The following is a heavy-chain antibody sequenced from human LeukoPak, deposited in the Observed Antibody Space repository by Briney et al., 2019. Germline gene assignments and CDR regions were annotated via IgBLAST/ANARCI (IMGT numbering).Heavy chain of an antibody. Sequence: PSETLSLTCTVSGGSITSDHWNWIRQPPGKGLEWIGCIYCSGSTYYNPSLKSRVTISVDMSKSQFSLRLTSVTAADTAVYYCARKNDFDIWGRGTLVTVSS. CDR2: IYCSGST. CDR1: GGSITSDH. J-gene: IGHJ3*02. CDR3: ARKNDFDI. D-gene: IGHD2/OR15-2a*01. V-gene: IGHV4-59*01.